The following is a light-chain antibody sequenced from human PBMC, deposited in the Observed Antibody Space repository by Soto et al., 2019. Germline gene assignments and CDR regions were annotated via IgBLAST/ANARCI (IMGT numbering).Light chain of an antibody. CDR3: KQYNEWPQT. CDR1: QSVSSS. CDR2: GAA. Sequence: EIVMTQSPASLSVSPGERVTLSCRASQSVSSSLAWYQKKPGQSPRLLMHGAATRATGIPARFTGSGSGTDFTLTITTVQSDDFAVYYCKQYNEWPQTFGQGTKVEIK. V-gene: IGKV3-15*01. J-gene: IGKJ1*01.